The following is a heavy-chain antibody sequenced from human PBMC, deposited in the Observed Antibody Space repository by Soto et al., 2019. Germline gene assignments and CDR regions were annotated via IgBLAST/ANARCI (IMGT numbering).Heavy chain of an antibody. CDR3: AREPHKVDCSRAGCSENARNNWLDP. J-gene: IGHJ5*02. V-gene: IGHV3-7*01. Sequence: GGSLRLSCAASGFIFSGYWMTWVRQAPGKGLEWVANIKQDGSERYYVDSVKGRFTISRDNAKNSMYLQMNSLRVEDTAVYYCAREPHKVDCSRAGCSENARNNWLDPWGQGTLVTVSS. CDR2: IKQDGSER. D-gene: IGHD2-15*01. CDR1: GFIFSGYW.